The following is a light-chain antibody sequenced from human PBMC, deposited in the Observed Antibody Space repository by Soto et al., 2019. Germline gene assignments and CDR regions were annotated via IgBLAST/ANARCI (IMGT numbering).Light chain of an antibody. CDR1: QSISSW. CDR3: QQYDSYPWT. CDR2: KAS. Sequence: DIQMTQSPSTLSASVGDRVTITCRASQSISSWLAWCQQKPGKAPKLLIYKASSLESGVPSRFSGSGSGTDFTLTISSLQPDDFATYYCQQYDSYPWTFGQGTKVEIK. J-gene: IGKJ1*01. V-gene: IGKV1-5*03.